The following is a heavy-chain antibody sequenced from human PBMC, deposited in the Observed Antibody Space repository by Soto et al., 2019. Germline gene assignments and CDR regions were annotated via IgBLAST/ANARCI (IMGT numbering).Heavy chain of an antibody. J-gene: IGHJ6*02. CDR2: TYYSGST. Sequence: SETLSLTCSVSGGSISSGDYYWSWIRQPPGKGLEWIGYTYYSGSTYYNPSLKSRVTISVDTSKNQSSLKLSSVTAADTAVYYCARDQTGTTFGRQPYYYYGMDVWGQGTTVTVSS. CDR3: ARDQTGTTFGRQPYYYYGMDV. CDR1: GGSISSGDYY. D-gene: IGHD1-7*01. V-gene: IGHV4-30-4*01.